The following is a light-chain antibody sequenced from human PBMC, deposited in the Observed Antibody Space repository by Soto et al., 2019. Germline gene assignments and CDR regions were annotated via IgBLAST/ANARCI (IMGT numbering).Light chain of an antibody. CDR1: QSVRGN. CDR3: QQYNNWPFIT. Sequence: EIVMTQSPATLSVSPGERATLSCRASQSVRGNLAWYQQKPGQSPRLLIYGASPRATGIPARFSGSGSGTEFTLTISSLQSEDFAVYYCQQYNNWPFITFGQGTRLEIK. CDR2: GAS. V-gene: IGKV3-15*01. J-gene: IGKJ5*01.